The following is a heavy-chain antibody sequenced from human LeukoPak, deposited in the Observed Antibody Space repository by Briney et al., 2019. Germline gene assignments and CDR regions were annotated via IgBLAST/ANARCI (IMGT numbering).Heavy chain of an antibody. CDR3: ERIDITMVRGAAKAGMDV. CDR2: INHSGST. D-gene: IGHD3-10*01. V-gene: IGHV4-34*01. CDR1: GGSFSGYY. Sequence: SETLSLTCAVYGGSFSGYYWSWIRQPPGKGLEWIGEINHSGSTNYNPSLKSRVTISVDTSKNQFSLKLSYVTAADTAVYYCERIDITMVRGAAKAGMDVWGKGTTVTVSS. J-gene: IGHJ6*04.